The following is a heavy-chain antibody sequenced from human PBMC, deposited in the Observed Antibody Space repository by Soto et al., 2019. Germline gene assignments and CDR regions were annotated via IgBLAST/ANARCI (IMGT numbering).Heavy chain of an antibody. Sequence: EVQLVESGGGLVQPGGSLRLSCAASGFTFSSYWMSWVRQAPGKGLEWVANIKQDGSEKYYVDSVKGRFTISRDNAKNSLYLQMNSLRAEDTAVYYCAREEGVAAAGRYFDYWGQGTLVTVSS. CDR3: AREEGVAAAGRYFDY. CDR1: GFTFSSYW. J-gene: IGHJ4*02. D-gene: IGHD6-13*01. V-gene: IGHV3-7*03. CDR2: IKQDGSEK.